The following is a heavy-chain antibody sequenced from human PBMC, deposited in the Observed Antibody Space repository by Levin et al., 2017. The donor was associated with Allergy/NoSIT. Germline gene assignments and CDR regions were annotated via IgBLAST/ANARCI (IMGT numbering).Heavy chain of an antibody. CDR1: GFTFSSYA. CDR3: AKRLRDGYNYGYPDY. D-gene: IGHD5-18*01. Sequence: GGSLRLSCAVSGFTFSSYAMSWVRQAPGKGLEWVSSVGGSGGSIKYADSVKGRFTISRDNSKNTLYLQMNSLRSEDTAVYYCAKRLRDGYNYGYPDYWGQGTLVTVSS. V-gene: IGHV3-23*01. J-gene: IGHJ4*02. CDR2: VGGSGGSI.